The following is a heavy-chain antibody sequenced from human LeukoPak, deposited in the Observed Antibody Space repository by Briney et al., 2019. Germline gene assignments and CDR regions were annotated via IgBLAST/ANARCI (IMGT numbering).Heavy chain of an antibody. CDR2: IRSDGNSI. CDR3: ARVGSTYFYS. V-gene: IGHV3-74*01. J-gene: IGHJ4*02. CDR1: GFTFSACA. Sequence: GRSLRLSCAASGFTFSACAMHWVRQAPGKGLEWVSRIRSDGNSISYADSARGRFTISRDNTKNTLYLQMNSLRAEDTAVYFCARVGSTYFYSWGQGALVTVSS. D-gene: IGHD1-1*01.